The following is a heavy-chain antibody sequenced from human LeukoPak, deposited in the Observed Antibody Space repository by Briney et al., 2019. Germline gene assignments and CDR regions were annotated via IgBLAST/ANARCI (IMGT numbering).Heavy chain of an antibody. V-gene: IGHV3-23*01. CDR2: ISGSGLNA. CDR3: VKRTMAGVLERRTYYFDY. J-gene: IGHJ4*02. CDR1: GFGFSNFW. Sequence: PGGSLRLSCAASGFGFSNFWMSWVRQAPGKGLEWLSIISGSGLNAYYADSVKGRFTISRDNSKSTLFLQMNSLRAEDTALYYCVKRTMAGVLERRTYYFDYWGQGSLVTVSP. D-gene: IGHD2-2*01.